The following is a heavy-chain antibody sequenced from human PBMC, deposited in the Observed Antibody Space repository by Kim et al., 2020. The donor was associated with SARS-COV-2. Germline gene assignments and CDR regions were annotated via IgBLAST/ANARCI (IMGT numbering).Heavy chain of an antibody. Sequence: GGSLRLSCAASGFTVSSNYMSWVRQAPGKGLEWVSVIYSGGSTYYADSVKGRFTISRDNSKNTLYLQMNSLRAEDTAVYYCAGCRDDHYDSSGYCCDYWGQGTLVTVSS. CDR3: AGCRDDHYDSSGYCCDY. CDR1: GFTVSSNY. V-gene: IGHV3-53*01. J-gene: IGHJ4*02. CDR2: IYSGGST. D-gene: IGHD3-22*01.